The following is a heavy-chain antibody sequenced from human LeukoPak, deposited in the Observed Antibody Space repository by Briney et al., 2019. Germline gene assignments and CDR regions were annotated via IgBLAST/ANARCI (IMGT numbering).Heavy chain of an antibody. V-gene: IGHV3-53*01. CDR2: IYSGGST. CDR3: ARDGTSYGDYLLY. D-gene: IGHD4-17*01. CDR1: GFTVSSNY. Sequence: GGSLRLSCAASGFTVSSNYMSWVRQVPGKGLEWVSVIYSGGSTFYADSVKGRFTISRDNSKNTLYLQMNSLRVEDTAVYYCARDGTSYGDYLLYWGQGTLVTVSP. J-gene: IGHJ4*02.